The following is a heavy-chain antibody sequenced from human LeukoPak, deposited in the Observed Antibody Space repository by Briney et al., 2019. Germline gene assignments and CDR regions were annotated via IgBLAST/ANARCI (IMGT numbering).Heavy chain of an antibody. V-gene: IGHV5-51*01. CDR1: GYRFTSYW. CDR2: IYPGDSDT. J-gene: IGHJ4*02. Sequence: GESLKISCQGSGYRFTSYWIGWVRQMPGKGLEWMGIIYPGDSDTRYSPSSQGQVTISADKSISTAYLQWSSLKASDTAMYYCARQYDFWSGYTMDWGQGTLVTVSS. D-gene: IGHD3-3*01. CDR3: ARQYDFWSGYTMD.